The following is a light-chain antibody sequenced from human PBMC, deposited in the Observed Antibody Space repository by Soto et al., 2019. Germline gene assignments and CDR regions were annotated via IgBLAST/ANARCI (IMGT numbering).Light chain of an antibody. J-gene: IGKJ1*01. Sequence: EIVLTQSPGTLSLSPGERGTLACRGSQHVSSNFLAWYQQKPGQAPRFLIFDASTRATGIPDRFTGSGSGTDFTLTISRLEPEDFAVYYCQFYCDPSQTFGLGTKVDIK. CDR3: QFYCDPSQT. V-gene: IGKV3-20*01. CDR1: QHVSSNF. CDR2: DAS.